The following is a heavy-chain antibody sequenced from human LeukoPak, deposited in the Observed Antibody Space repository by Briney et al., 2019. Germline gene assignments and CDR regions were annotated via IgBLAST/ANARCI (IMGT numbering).Heavy chain of an antibody. D-gene: IGHD4-23*01. CDR3: VKFYAGNGM. CDR2: MSSNGGST. J-gene: IGHJ4*02. V-gene: IGHV3-64D*09. CDR1: GFTFSSYW. Sequence: GGSLRLSCAASGFTFSSYWMSWVRQAPGKGLEYVSAMSSNGGSTYYADSVKGRFTISRDNSKNTLYLQMSSLRAEDTAVYYCVKFYAGNGMWGQGTLVTVSS.